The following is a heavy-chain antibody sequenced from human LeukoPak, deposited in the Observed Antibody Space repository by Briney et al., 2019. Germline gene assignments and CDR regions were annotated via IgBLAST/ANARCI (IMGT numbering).Heavy chain of an antibody. CDR1: GFTFSSYS. Sequence: GGSLRLSCAASGFTFSSYSMNWVRQAPGKGLEWVSSISSSSGYIYYADSVKGRFTISRDNAKNSLYLQMNSLRAEDTAVYYCARDLANSGDYWGQGTLVTVSS. J-gene: IGHJ4*02. V-gene: IGHV3-21*01. CDR3: ARDLANSGDY. CDR2: ISSSSGYI. D-gene: IGHD1-26*01.